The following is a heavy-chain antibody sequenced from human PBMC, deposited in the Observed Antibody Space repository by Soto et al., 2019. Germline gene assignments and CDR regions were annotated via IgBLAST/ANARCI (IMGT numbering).Heavy chain of an antibody. CDR1: GFTFSSYS. V-gene: IGHV3-21*01. J-gene: IGHJ6*02. D-gene: IGHD2-8*01. Sequence: EVQLVESGGGLVKPGGSLRLSCAASGFTFSSYSMNWVRQAPGKGLEWVSSISSSSSYIYYADSVKGRFTISRDNAKNSLYLQMNSLRAEDTAVYXXXXXXDIVLMVYAIDYGXDVWGQGT. CDR2: ISSSSSYI. CDR3: XXXXDIVLMVYAIDYGXDV.